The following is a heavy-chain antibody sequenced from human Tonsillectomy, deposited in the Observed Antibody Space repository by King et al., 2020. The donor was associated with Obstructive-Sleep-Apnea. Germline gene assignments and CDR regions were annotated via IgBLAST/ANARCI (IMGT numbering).Heavy chain of an antibody. CDR2: INPKTGGT. D-gene: IGHD2-15*01. CDR1: GYTFSDYY. J-gene: IGHJ2*01. V-gene: IGHV1-2*02. CDR3: ARGAHRIVFYWYFDL. Sequence: QLVQSGAEVKKPGASVKVSCKSSGYTFSDYYIHWVRQAPGQGLEWMGWINPKTGGTGSAEKFQGRVTMTRDTSISTVYMEVNTLTSDDTAVYYCARGAHRIVFYWYFDLWGRGTLVTVSS.